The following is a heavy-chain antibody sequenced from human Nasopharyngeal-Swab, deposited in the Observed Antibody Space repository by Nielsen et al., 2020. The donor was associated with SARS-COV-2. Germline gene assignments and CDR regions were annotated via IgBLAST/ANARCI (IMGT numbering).Heavy chain of an antibody. D-gene: IGHD1-1*01. J-gene: IGHJ4*02. Sequence: GESLKISCAASGFTFSSYSMNWVRQAPGKGLEWVSYISSSSSTIYYADSVKGRFTISRDNAKNSLYLQMNSLRAEDTAVYYCARAGTDYWGQGTLVTVPS. CDR1: GFTFSSYS. CDR3: ARAGTDY. V-gene: IGHV3-48*04. CDR2: ISSSSSTI.